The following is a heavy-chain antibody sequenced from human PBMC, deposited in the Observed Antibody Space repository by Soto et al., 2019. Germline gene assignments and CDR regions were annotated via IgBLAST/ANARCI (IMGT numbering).Heavy chain of an antibody. Sequence: PGGSLRLSCAASGFTFSSYGMHWVRQAPGKGLEWVAVISYDGSNKYCADSVKGRFTISRDNSKNTLYLQMNSLRAEDTAVYYCAKAMVVVTAISGGGGFDKWGQGTLVT. CDR2: ISYDGSNK. D-gene: IGHD2-21*02. J-gene: IGHJ3*02. CDR3: AKAMVVVTAISGGGGFDK. CDR1: GFTFSSYG. V-gene: IGHV3-30*18.